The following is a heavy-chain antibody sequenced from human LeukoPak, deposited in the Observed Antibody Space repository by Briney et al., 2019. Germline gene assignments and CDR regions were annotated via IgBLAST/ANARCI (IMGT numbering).Heavy chain of an antibody. D-gene: IGHD3/OR15-3a*01. CDR2: ISGSGGST. V-gene: IGHV3-23*01. CDR3: AKRSNFWTGYLDY. J-gene: IGHJ4*02. CDR1: GLIFSRYS. Sequence: GGSLRLSCAASGLIFSRYSMNWVRQAPGKGLEWVSVISGSGGSTYYADSVKGRFTISRDNPKDTLFLQMNSLRTEDTAVYYCAKRSNFWTGYLDYWGQGTLVTVSS.